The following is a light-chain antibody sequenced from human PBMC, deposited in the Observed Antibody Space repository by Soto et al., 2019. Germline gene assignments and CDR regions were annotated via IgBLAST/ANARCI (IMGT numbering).Light chain of an antibody. Sequence: QSVLTQPASVSGSPGQSITISCTGTSSDVGGYNHVSWYQQQSGKAPKLMIHEVSNRPSGVSNRFSGSKSGNTASLTISGLQAEDEADYYCCSYASSRAYVFGIGTKVTVL. J-gene: IGLJ1*01. CDR3: CSYASSRAYV. V-gene: IGLV2-14*01. CDR1: SSDVGGYNH. CDR2: EVS.